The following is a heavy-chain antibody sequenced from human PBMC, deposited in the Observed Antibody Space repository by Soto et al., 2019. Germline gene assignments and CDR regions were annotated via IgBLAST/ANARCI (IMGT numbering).Heavy chain of an antibody. CDR2: IYYSGST. D-gene: IGHD1-26*01. Sequence: SETLSLTCTVSGGSVSRGVYYWSWIRHPPGKGLEWIGYIYYSGSTYYNPSLKSRVTISVDTSKNQFSLKLSSVTAADTAVYYCARNSLGATPIHPLDYWGQGTLVSSPQ. CDR3: ARNSLGATPIHPLDY. J-gene: IGHJ4*02. CDR1: GGSVSRGVYY. V-gene: IGHV4-30-4*01.